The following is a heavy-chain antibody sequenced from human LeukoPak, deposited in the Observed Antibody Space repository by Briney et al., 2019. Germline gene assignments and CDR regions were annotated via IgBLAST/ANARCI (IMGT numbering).Heavy chain of an antibody. D-gene: IGHD6-19*01. CDR3: ARLPYSSGWYGEPWCDP. V-gene: IGHV4-34*01. Sequence: PSETLSLTCAVYGGSFSGYYWSWIRQPPGKGLEWIGSIYYSGSTYYNPSLKSRVTISVDTSKNQFSLKLSSVTAADTAVYYCARLPYSSGWYGEPWCDPWGQGTLVTASS. CDR1: GGSFSGYY. CDR2: IYYSGST. J-gene: IGHJ5*02.